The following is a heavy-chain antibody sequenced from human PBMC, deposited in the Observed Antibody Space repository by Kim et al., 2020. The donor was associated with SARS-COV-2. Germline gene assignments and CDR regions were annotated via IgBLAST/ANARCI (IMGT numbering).Heavy chain of an antibody. CDR3: ARGGDAFDI. V-gene: IGHV3-21*01. Sequence: SYMYYADSVKVRFTISRDHAKNSLYLQLNSLRAEDTAVYYCARGGDAFDIWGQGTMVTVSS. J-gene: IGHJ3*02. CDR2: SYM.